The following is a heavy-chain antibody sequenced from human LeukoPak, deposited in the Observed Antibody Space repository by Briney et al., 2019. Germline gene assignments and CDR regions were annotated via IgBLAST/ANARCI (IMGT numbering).Heavy chain of an antibody. V-gene: IGHV4-39*07. J-gene: IGHJ4*02. Sequence: PSETLSLTCTVSGGSISSSDYYWGWIRQPPGKGLEWIGSISYSGNTYYNPSLQSRVTISVDKSKNQFSLKLSSVTAADTAVYYCAREGDYRRYYFDYWGQGTLVTVSS. CDR3: AREGDYRRYYFDY. CDR2: ISYSGNT. D-gene: IGHD4-11*01. CDR1: GGSISSSDYY.